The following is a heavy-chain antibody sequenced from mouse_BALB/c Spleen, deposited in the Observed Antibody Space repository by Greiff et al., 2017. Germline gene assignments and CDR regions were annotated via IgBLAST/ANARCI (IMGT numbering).Heavy chain of an antibody. CDR3: TRGGGNYYYAMDY. Sequence: EVQLVESGGGLVQPGGSMKLSCVASGFTFSNYWMNWVRQSPEKGLEWVAEIRLKSNNYATHYAESVKGRFTISRDDSKSSVYLQMNNLRAEDTGIYYCTRGGGNYYYAMDYWGQGTSVTVSS. V-gene: IGHV6-6*02. CDR1: GFTFSNYW. J-gene: IGHJ4*01. D-gene: IGHD2-1*01. CDR2: IRLKSNNYAT.